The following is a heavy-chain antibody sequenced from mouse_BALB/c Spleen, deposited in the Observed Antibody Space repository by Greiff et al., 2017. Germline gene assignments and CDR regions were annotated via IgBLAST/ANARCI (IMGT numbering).Heavy chain of an antibody. Sequence: EVQGVESGGGLVQPGGSLRLSCATSGFTFTDYYMSWVRQPPGKALEWLGFIRNKANGYTTEYSASVKGRFTISRDNSQSILYLQMNTLRAEDSATYYCARERYDGAGFAYWGQGTLVTVSA. D-gene: IGHD2-14*01. V-gene: IGHV7-3*02. CDR1: GFTFTDYY. CDR3: ARERYDGAGFAY. CDR2: IRNKANGYTT. J-gene: IGHJ3*01.